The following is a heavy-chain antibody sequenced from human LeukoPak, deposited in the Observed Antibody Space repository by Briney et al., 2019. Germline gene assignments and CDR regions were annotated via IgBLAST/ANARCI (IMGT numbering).Heavy chain of an antibody. Sequence: GGSLRLSCAASGFTFSSYEMNWVRQAPGKGLEWVSYISSSGSTIYYADSVKGRFTISRDNAKNSLYLQMNSLRAEDTAVYYCARACGGDCLRGGWFDPWGQGTLVTVSP. CDR3: ARACGGDCLRGGWFDP. D-gene: IGHD2-21*02. J-gene: IGHJ5*02. CDR1: GFTFSSYE. CDR2: ISSSGSTI. V-gene: IGHV3-48*03.